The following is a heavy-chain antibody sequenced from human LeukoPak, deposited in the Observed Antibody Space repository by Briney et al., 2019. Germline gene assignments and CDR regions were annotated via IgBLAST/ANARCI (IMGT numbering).Heavy chain of an antibody. D-gene: IGHD3-16*01. CDR2: IIPIFGTA. V-gene: IGHV1-69*06. Sequence: SVKVSCKASGGTFSSYAISWVRQAPGQGLGWMGGIIPIFGTANYALKFQGRVAITADKSTSTAYMELSSLRSEDTAVYYCARDSARERGLWFDPWGQGTLVTVSS. J-gene: IGHJ5*02. CDR3: ARDSARERGLWFDP. CDR1: GGTFSSYA.